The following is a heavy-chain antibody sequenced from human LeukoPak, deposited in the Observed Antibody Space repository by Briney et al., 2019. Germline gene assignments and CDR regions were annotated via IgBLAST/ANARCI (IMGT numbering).Heavy chain of an antibody. D-gene: IGHD1-26*01. CDR1: GFTFSSST. J-gene: IGHJ3*02. CDR2: ISYDGGNK. V-gene: IGHV3-30-3*01. CDR3: ARGFAGAWTPNAFDI. Sequence: PGGSLRLSCAASGFTFSSSTIHWVRQAPGKGLEWVAVISYDGGNKYFADSVKGRFTISRDNSKNTLYLQMNSLRAEDTAVYYCARGFAGAWTPNAFDIWGQGTMVTVSS.